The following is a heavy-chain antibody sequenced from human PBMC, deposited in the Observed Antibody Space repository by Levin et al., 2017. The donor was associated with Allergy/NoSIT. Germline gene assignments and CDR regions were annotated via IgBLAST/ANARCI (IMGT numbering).Heavy chain of an antibody. CDR3: ARDILTGYPNNWFDP. V-gene: IGHV4-39*07. CDR1: GASIRSNTYY. Sequence: RPSETLSLTCTVSGASIRSNTYYWAWIRQPPGKGLEWIGSIYYTGSTYYNVSLKSRVTISVDTSNNQFSLKLSSVTAADTAVYYCARDILTGYPNNWFDPWGQGTLVTVSP. D-gene: IGHD3-9*01. CDR2: IYYTGST. J-gene: IGHJ5*02.